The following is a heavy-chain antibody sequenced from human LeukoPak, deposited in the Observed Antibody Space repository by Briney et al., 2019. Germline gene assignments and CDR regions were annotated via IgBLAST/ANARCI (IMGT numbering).Heavy chain of an antibody. CDR1: GGSISSYY. V-gene: IGHV4-4*07. Sequence: SETLSLTCTVSGGSISSYYGSWIRQPAGKGLEWIGRIYTSGSTNYNPSLKSRVTMSVDTSKNQFSLKLSSVTAADTAVYYCAREREEAELTFDYWGQGTLVTVSS. D-gene: IGHD1-26*01. CDR3: AREREEAELTFDY. CDR2: IYTSGST. J-gene: IGHJ4*02.